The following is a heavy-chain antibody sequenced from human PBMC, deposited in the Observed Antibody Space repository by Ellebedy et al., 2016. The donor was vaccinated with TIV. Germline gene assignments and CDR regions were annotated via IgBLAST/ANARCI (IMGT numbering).Heavy chain of an antibody. Sequence: GGSLRLSCAASGFSIGTNYMTWVRQAPGKGLEWVAVIYSGGGTYYADSVKGRFTISRDVSENTLYLQMNNLRADDTAVYYCAREPPGPYDLPVASSGSDENDYWGQGTLVTVSS. D-gene: IGHD5-12*01. J-gene: IGHJ4*02. CDR1: GFSIGTNY. CDR3: AREPPGPYDLPVASSGSDENDY. V-gene: IGHV3-53*01. CDR2: IYSGGGT.